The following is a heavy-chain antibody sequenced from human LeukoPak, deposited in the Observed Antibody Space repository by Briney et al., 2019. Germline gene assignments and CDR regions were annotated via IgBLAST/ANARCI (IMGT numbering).Heavy chain of an antibody. Sequence: GGSLRLSCAASGCPFSSHAMTWVRQAPGKGLEWVSTISDSVGSTYYADSVRGRFTISRDTSKNTLYLQMNSLTAEDTAVYYCARAIGSSAYYSFDYWGQGTLVTVSS. J-gene: IGHJ4*02. D-gene: IGHD3-22*01. CDR3: ARAIGSSAYYSFDY. CDR2: ISDSVGST. V-gene: IGHV3-23*01. CDR1: GCPFSSHA.